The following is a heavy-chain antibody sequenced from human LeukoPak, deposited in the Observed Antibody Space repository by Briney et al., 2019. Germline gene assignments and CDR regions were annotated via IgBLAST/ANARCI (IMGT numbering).Heavy chain of an antibody. CDR3: AAPPSDF. Sequence: PGGSLRLSCAASGFTFSSYWMSWVRQAPGKGLEWVANINQDGGEKYYVDSVKGRFTISRDNAKNSLYLQMSSLRAEDTAVYYWAAPPSDFWGQETRDTVSS. V-gene: IGHV3-7*01. J-gene: IGHJ4*02. CDR1: GFTFSSYW. CDR2: INQDGGEK.